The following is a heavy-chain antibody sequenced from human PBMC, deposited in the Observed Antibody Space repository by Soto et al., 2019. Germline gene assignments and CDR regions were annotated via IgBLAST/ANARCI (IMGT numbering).Heavy chain of an antibody. V-gene: IGHV1-8*01. Sequence: QGQLVQSGAEVKKPGASVKVSCKASEYIFTNYDFNWVRQAPGQGFEWMGWMNPNNEKTGYAQKFQGRVTMTRDTSISTAYMELSSLRSEDTAVYYCARGPRNWGFDYWGQGTLVIVSS. CDR3: ARGPRNWGFDY. CDR1: EYIFTNYD. CDR2: MNPNNEKT. J-gene: IGHJ4*02. D-gene: IGHD7-27*01.